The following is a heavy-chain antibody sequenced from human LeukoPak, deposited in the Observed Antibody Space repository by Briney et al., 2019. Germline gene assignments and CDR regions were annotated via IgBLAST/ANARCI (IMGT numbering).Heavy chain of an antibody. CDR1: GFTFSSYV. Sequence: GGSLRLSCAASGFTFSSYVMSWVRQAPGKGLECVSTISGSGVSTDYADSVKGRFTISRDNSKNTLYLQVNSLRAEDTAVYYCASGTSFRYFDYWGQGTLVTVSS. J-gene: IGHJ4*02. CDR2: ISGSGVST. D-gene: IGHD3-10*01. V-gene: IGHV3-23*01. CDR3: ASGTSFRYFDY.